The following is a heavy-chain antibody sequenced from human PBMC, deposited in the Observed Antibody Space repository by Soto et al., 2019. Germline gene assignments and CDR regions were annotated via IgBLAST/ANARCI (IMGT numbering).Heavy chain of an antibody. CDR2: IDPSDSYT. V-gene: IGHV5-10-1*01. D-gene: IGHD2-2*01. CDR1: EYSFTSYW. CDR3: ASSPRGYCSSTSCRELGNYYGMDV. Sequence: GESLKISCKGSEYSFTSYWISWVRQMPGKGLEWMGRIDPSDSYTNYSPSFQGHVTISADKSISTAYLQWSSLKASDTAMYYCASSPRGYCSSTSCRELGNYYGMDVWGQGTTVTVSS. J-gene: IGHJ6*02.